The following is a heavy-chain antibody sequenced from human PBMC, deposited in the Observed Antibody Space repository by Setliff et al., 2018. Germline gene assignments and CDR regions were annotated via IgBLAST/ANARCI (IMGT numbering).Heavy chain of an antibody. Sequence: SSETLSLTCTVSGDSISRAKYYWSWIRQSAGKGLECIGRIYIDGSTKYNPSLNSRVTLLIDTAKNQISLRLSSVTAADTAVYFCARVTGFSYMDVWGKGTTVTVSS. CDR2: IYIDGST. CDR1: GDSISRAKYY. D-gene: IGHD3-3*01. V-gene: IGHV4-61*02. CDR3: ARVTGFSYMDV. J-gene: IGHJ6*03.